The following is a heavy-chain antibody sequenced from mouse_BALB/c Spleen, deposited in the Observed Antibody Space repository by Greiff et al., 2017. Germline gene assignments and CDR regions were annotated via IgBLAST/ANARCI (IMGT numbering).Heavy chain of an antibody. J-gene: IGHJ3*01. CDR1: GFTFSDYY. CDR2: ISDGGSYT. Sequence: EVMLVESGGGLVKPGGSLKLSCAASGFTFSDYYMYWVRQTPEKRLEWVATISDGGSYTYYPDSVKGRFTISRDNAKNNLYLQMSSLKSEDTAMYYCARGWGNYVPFAYWGQGTLVTVSA. D-gene: IGHD2-1*01. CDR3: ARGWGNYVPFAY. V-gene: IGHV5-4*02.